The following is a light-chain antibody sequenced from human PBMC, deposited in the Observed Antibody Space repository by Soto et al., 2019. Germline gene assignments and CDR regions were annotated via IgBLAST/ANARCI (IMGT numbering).Light chain of an antibody. Sequence: DIPLTQSPSSLSASVGGRVTISCRASQTITTFLKWYQQKPGQAPKLLIYPASRLQSGVPSRFSGSGSGTDFTLTISSLQPEDFATYHCQQGYSTPHTFGPGTTVHI. CDR2: PAS. CDR3: QQGYSTPHT. CDR1: QTITTF. V-gene: IGKV1-39*01. J-gene: IGKJ3*01.